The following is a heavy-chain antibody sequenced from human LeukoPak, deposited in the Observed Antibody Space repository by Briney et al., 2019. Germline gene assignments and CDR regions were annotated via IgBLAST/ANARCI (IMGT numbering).Heavy chain of an antibody. J-gene: IGHJ4*02. D-gene: IGHD6-6*01. CDR3: ARGPNSNWSGLDF. CDR2: ISPTGSTT. Sequence: GGSLRLSCTASGFSLSGHWMHWARQLPGKGLVWVSRISPTGSTTSYADSVKGRFTVSRDNAKNTLYLQVNNLRAEDTAVYYCARGPNSNWSGLDFWGQGTLLTVSS. V-gene: IGHV3-74*01. CDR1: GFSLSGHW.